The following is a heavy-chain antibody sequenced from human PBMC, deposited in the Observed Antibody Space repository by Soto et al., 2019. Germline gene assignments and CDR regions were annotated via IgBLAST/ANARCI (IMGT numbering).Heavy chain of an antibody. Sequence: GGSLRLSCAASGFTFSSYWMHWVRQAPGKGLVWVSRINPDGSATNYADSVKGRFTISRDNAKNPLYLQMNSLRAEDTAVYYCAKASDSSGYYPYWGQGTLVTVSS. V-gene: IGHV3-74*01. J-gene: IGHJ4*02. CDR3: AKASDSSGYYPY. CDR2: INPDGSAT. D-gene: IGHD3-22*01. CDR1: GFTFSSYW.